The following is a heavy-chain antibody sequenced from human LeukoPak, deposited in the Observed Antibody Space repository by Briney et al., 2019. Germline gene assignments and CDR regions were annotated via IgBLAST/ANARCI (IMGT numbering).Heavy chain of an antibody. J-gene: IGHJ4*02. CDR2: IGGRGDGI. V-gene: IGHV3-48*01. CDR3: AREIPGRIAADC. Sequence: GGSLILSRAASGFTFSDYSMNWVRQAPGKGLEWISYIGGRGDGISYADSVKGRFIVSRDNAKNSLFLQMNRLRGEDTAIYFCAREIPGRIAADCWGQGTLVTVSS. D-gene: IGHD2-15*01. CDR1: GFTFSDYS.